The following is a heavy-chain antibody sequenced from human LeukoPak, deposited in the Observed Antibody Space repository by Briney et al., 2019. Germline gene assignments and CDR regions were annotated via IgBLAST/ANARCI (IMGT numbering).Heavy chain of an antibody. J-gene: IGHJ6*03. V-gene: IGHV4-39*07. CDR3: AREDRDGDYVYYYYMDV. D-gene: IGHD4-17*01. CDR2: IYYSGST. Sequence: SETLSLTCTVSGGSISSSSYYWGWIRQPPGKGLEWIGSIYYSGSTYYNPSLKSRVTISVDTSKNQFSLKLSSVTAADTAVYYCAREDRDGDYVYYYYMDVWGKGTTVTVSS. CDR1: GGSISSSSYY.